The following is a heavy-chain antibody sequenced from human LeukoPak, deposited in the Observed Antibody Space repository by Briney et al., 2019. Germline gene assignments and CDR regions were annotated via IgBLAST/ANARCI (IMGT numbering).Heavy chain of an antibody. CDR3: AKAVSMVRGFIGYYYYGMDV. CDR2: ISGSGGST. Sequence: PGGSLRLSCAASGFTFSSYAMSWVRQAPGKGLEWVSAISGSGGSTYYADSVKGRFTISRDNSKNTLYLQMNSLRAEDTAVYYCAKAVSMVRGFIGYYYYGMDVWGQGTTVTVSS. V-gene: IGHV3-23*01. D-gene: IGHD3-10*01. CDR1: GFTFSSYA. J-gene: IGHJ6*02.